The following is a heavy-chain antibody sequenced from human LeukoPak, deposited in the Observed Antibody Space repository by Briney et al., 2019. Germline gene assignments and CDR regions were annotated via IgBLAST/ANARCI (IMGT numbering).Heavy chain of an antibody. V-gene: IGHV3-66*01. J-gene: IGHJ4*02. CDR3: AGLITIFGVGPFDY. Sequence: PGGSLRLSCAASGFTVSSNYMSWVRQAPGKGLEWVSVIYSGGSTYYADSVKGRFTISRDNSKNTLYLQMNSLRAEDTAVYYCAGLITIFGVGPFDYWGQGTLVTVSS. CDR1: GFTVSSNY. D-gene: IGHD3-3*01. CDR2: IYSGGST.